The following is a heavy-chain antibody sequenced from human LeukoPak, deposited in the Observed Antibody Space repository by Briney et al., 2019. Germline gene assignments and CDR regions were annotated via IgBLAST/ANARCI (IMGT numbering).Heavy chain of an antibody. Sequence: GGSLRLSCAASGFTFSDYALGWVSQAPGRGLEWVATLSGSGAGTYYSDSVQGRFTISRDNSKRTLFLQMNSLRAEDTAFYYCAKAELGVDTFFDYWGQGTLVTVSS. CDR3: AKAELGVDTFFDY. CDR2: LSGSGAGT. J-gene: IGHJ4*02. V-gene: IGHV3-23*01. CDR1: GFTFSDYA. D-gene: IGHD3-3*01.